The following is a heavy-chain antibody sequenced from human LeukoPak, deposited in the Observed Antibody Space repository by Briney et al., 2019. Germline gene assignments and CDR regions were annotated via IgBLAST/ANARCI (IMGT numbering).Heavy chain of an antibody. Sequence: GGSLRLSCAASGFTFSSHAMSWVRQAPGKGLEWVSAISGSGGSTYYADSVKGRFTISRDNSKNTLYLQMKSLRAEDTAVYYCAKASSGWYRDFDYWGQGTLVTVSS. CDR2: ISGSGGST. CDR1: GFTFSSHA. CDR3: AKASSGWYRDFDY. V-gene: IGHV3-23*01. J-gene: IGHJ4*02. D-gene: IGHD6-19*01.